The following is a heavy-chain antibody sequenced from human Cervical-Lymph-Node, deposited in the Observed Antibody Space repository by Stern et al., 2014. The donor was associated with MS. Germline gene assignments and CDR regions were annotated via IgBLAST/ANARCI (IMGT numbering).Heavy chain of an antibody. CDR1: GDTFSNFD. D-gene: IGHD6-13*01. J-gene: IGHJ4*02. CDR2: ITPLFGTT. Sequence: QVQLMQSGAEVKKPGSSVKVSCKASGDTFSNFDFGWVRQAPGQGPEWLGGITPLFGTTNYARRFQGRVTFTADESTDTTYMELTSLRSEDTAIYYCVRHQGGISAYWGQGTLVTVSS. CDR3: VRHQGGISAY. V-gene: IGHV1-69*01.